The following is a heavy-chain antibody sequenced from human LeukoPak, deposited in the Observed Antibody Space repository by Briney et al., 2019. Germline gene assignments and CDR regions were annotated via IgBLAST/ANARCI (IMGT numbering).Heavy chain of an antibody. Sequence: GGSLRLSCVASGFTFSSSWMSWIRQAPGKGLEWVSYISSSSSYTNYASSVKGRFTISRDNAKNSLYLQMNSMRAEDTAVYYCARVGYSYGKHQLWFAYWGQGTLVTVSS. CDR1: GFTFSSSW. V-gene: IGHV3-11*06. CDR3: ARVGYSYGKHQLWFAY. D-gene: IGHD5-18*01. CDR2: ISSSSSYT. J-gene: IGHJ4*02.